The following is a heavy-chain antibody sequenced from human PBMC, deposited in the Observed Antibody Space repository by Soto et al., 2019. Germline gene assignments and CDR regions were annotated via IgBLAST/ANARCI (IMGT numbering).Heavy chain of an antibody. CDR2: FDVEEGGP. CDR3: ATDNTSSWYDIFQI. J-gene: IGHJ3*02. CDR1: GNSLTESS. V-gene: IGHV1-24*01. D-gene: IGHD6-13*01. Sequence: QVQLVQSGAEVKKPGASVRVSCRVSGNSLTESSIHWVRQAPGKGLEWMGGFDVEEGGPVYAQSFQGRVIMTEDTSTDTAYMELSSLRSEDTGMYYCATDNTSSWYDIFQIWGQGTMPIVSS.